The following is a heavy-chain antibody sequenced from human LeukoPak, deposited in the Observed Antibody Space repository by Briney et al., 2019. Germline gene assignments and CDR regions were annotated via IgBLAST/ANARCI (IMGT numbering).Heavy chain of an antibody. D-gene: IGHD4-11*01. CDR2: INPNSGGT. CDR1: EYTFTGYY. V-gene: IGHV1-2*02. J-gene: IGHJ6*03. Sequence: ASVKVSCKASEYTFTGYYMHWVRQAPGQGLEWMGWINPNSGGTNYAQKFQGRVTMTRDTSISTAYMELSTLRSDDTAVCYCARATPHDNSNYFGNYHYYMDVWGKGTTVTVSS. CDR3: ARATPHDNSNYFGNYHYYMDV.